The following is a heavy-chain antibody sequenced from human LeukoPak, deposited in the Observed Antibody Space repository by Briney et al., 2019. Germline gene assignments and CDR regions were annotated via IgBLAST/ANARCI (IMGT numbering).Heavy chain of an antibody. CDR2: ISYSGGT. CDR1: GGSISSYY. CDR3: ARQKLSFAPPMGFDY. Sequence: SETLSLTCTVSGGSISSYYWSWLRQPPGKELEWIGDISYSGGTIYKDSLKGRVTISVDTSKNQFSLKVNSVTAADTAVYYCARQKLSFAPPMGFDYWGQGSLVTVSS. D-gene: IGHD4-11*01. J-gene: IGHJ4*02. V-gene: IGHV4-59*01.